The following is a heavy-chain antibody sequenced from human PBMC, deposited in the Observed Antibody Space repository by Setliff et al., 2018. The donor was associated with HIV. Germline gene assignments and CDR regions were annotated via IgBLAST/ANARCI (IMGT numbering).Heavy chain of an antibody. V-gene: IGHV1-69*10. J-gene: IGHJ4*02. CDR1: GYTFTNYG. CDR3: ARVAGGYYFDY. Sequence: SVKVSCKASGYTFTNYGVSWVRQAPGQGLEWMGGIIPILGIANYAQKFQGRVTITADKSTSTAYMELSSLRSEDTAVYYCARVAGGYYFDYWGQGTLVTVSS. CDR2: IIPILGIA.